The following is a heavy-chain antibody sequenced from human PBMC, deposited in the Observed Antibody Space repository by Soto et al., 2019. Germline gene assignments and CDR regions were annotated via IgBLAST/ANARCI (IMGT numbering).Heavy chain of an antibody. CDR3: ATGQRGVVLAPAALPSPLAY. D-gene: IGHD2-2*01. J-gene: IGHJ4*02. CDR1: GGTFNTYP. V-gene: IGHV1-69*02. Sequence: QVQLVQSGAEVKKPGSSVKVSCKTSGGTFNTYPFSWVRQAPGQGLEWMGTIIPILNLATYAQEFQGAVTITADKSTSTAYMELSSLASEDTAIYYCATGQRGVVLAPAALPSPLAYWGQGTLVTVSS. CDR2: IIPILNLA.